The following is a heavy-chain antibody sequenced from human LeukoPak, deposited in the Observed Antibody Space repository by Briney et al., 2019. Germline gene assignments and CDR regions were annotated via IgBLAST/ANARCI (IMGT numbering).Heavy chain of an antibody. CDR3: ARHWDYGDYVDY. D-gene: IGHD4-17*01. CDR2: IYYSGST. Sequence: NPSETLSLTCTVSGGSISSYYWSWIRQPPGKGLEWIGYIYYSGSTNYNPSLKSRVTISVDTSKNQFSLKLSSVTAADTAVYYCARHWDYGDYVDYWGQGTLVTVSS. V-gene: IGHV4-59*08. J-gene: IGHJ4*02. CDR1: GGSISSYY.